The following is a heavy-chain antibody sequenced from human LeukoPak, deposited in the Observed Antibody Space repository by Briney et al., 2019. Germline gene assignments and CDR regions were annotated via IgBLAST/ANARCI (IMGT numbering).Heavy chain of an antibody. CDR1: GDSMNGHF. D-gene: IGHD5-24*01. V-gene: IGHV4-59*11. CDR2: VHYSLPS. Sequence: PSETLSLTCSVSGDSMNGHFWSWLRQSPGKGLEWIGNVHYSLPSNSSPSLKSRVTISMDTSRSQFSLKLGTVTAADTAVYYCACYNFVGRTFDCWGQGTLVTVSS. J-gene: IGHJ4*02. CDR3: ACYNFVGRTFDC.